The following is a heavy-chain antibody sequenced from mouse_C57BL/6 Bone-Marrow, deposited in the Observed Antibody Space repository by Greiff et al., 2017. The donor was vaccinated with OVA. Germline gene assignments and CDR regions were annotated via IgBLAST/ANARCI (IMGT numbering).Heavy chain of an antibody. D-gene: IGHD2-5*01. V-gene: IGHV1-20*01. Sequence: EVKLQESGPELVKPGDSVKISCKASGYSFTGYFMNWVMQSHGKSLEWIGRINPYNGDTFYNQKFKGKATLTVDKSSSTAHMELRSLTSEDSAVYYCAREGGYYSNPYWYFDVWGTGTTVTVSS. CDR2: INPYNGDT. CDR1: GYSFTGYF. J-gene: IGHJ1*03. CDR3: AREGGYYSNPYWYFDV.